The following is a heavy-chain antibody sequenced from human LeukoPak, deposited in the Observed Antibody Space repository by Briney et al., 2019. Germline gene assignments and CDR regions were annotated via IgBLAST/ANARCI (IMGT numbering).Heavy chain of an antibody. V-gene: IGHV3-7*01. J-gene: IGHJ5*02. CDR2: IKQDGSEK. Sequence: GGSLRLSCAASGFTFSSYWMSWVRQAPGKGLEWVANIKQDGSEKYCVDSVKGRFTISRDNAKNSLYLQMNSLRAEDTAVYYCARAPISPRKNVLRFLEWFPGWFDPWGQGTLVTVSS. CDR3: ARAPISPRKNVLRFLEWFPGWFDP. CDR1: GFTFSSYW. D-gene: IGHD3-3*01.